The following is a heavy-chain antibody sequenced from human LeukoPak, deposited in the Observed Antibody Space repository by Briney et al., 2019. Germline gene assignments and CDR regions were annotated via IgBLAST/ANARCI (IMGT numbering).Heavy chain of an antibody. CDR1: GGSISSYY. J-gene: IGHJ5*02. V-gene: IGHV4-59*01. CDR3: ARVTGGYSYGPNWFDP. D-gene: IGHD5-18*01. CDR2: IYYSGST. Sequence: PSETLSLTCTVSGGSISSYYWSWIRQPPGKRLEWIGYIYYSGSTNYNPSLKSRVTISVDTSKNQFSLKLSSVTAADTAVYYCARVTGGYSYGPNWFDPWGQGTLVTVSS.